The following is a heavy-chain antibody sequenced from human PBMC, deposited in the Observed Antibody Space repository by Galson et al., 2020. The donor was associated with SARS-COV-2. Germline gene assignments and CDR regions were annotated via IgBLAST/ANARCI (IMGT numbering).Heavy chain of an antibody. Sequence: GESLKISCKGFQYSFRFYWIAWXRQMPGKGLEWMGIVYPDDSDTRYSPSFQGQVTITADTSVNTAYLQWTGLKTSDSGIYYCARWRATGQFDFWGQGTLVSVSS. CDR2: VYPDDSDT. J-gene: IGHJ4*02. CDR1: QYSFRFYW. CDR3: ARWRATGQFDF. V-gene: IGHV5-51*01. D-gene: IGHD4-4*01.